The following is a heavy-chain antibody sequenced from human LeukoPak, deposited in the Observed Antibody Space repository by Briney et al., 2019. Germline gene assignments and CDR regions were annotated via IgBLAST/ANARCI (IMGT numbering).Heavy chain of an antibody. CDR1: GGSISSYH. CDR2: IYYSGST. CDR3: ARGDSSGWYEGY. Sequence: PSETLSLTCTVSGGSISSYHWSWIRQPPGKGLEWIGYIYYSGSTNYNPSLKSRVTISVDTSKNQFSLKLSSVTAADTAVYYCARGDSSGWYEGYWGQGTLVTVSS. J-gene: IGHJ4*02. D-gene: IGHD6-19*01. V-gene: IGHV4-59*01.